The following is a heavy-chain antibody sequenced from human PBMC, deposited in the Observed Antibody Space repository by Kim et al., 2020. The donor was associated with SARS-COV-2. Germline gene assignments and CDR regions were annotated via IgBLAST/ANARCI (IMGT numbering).Heavy chain of an antibody. Sequence: GGSLRLSCAASGFTFSSYSMNWVRQAPGKGLEWVSYISSSSSTIYYADSVKGRFTISRDNAKNSLYLQMNSLRAEDTAVYYCASLRYYYGMDVWGQGPTVTVSS. J-gene: IGHJ6*02. CDR3: ASLRYYYGMDV. V-gene: IGHV3-48*01. CDR1: GFTFSSYS. CDR2: ISSSSSTI.